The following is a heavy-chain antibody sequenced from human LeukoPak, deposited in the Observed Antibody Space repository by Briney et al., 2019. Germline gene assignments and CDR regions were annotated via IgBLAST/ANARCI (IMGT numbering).Heavy chain of an antibody. Sequence: PSETLSLTCTVYGESFSGYQWSWIRQPPGKGLECIGEINHSGSTNNNPSLKSRVTISVDTSKNQFSLKLSSVTAADTAVYYCARPGQLGTFYYGMDVWGQGTTVTVS. J-gene: IGHJ6*02. D-gene: IGHD3-16*01. CDR2: INHSGST. CDR1: GESFSGYQ. V-gene: IGHV4-34*01. CDR3: ARPGQLGTFYYGMDV.